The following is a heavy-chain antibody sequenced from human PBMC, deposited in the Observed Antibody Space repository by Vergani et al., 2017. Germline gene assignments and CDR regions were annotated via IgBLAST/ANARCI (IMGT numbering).Heavy chain of an antibody. CDR2: ITGSGGRI. J-gene: IGHJ2*01. Sequence: EVQLLESGGDLVQPGGSLRLSCTASGFIFSTYAMNWVRQTPGKGLEWVATITGSGGRINYADSVKGRFTISRDNSKNTVSLQMNSLRAEDTAIYYCVKDNDYDADGPFDLWGRGTLVTVSS. CDR3: VKDNDYDADGPFDL. CDR1: GFIFSTYA. V-gene: IGHV3-23*01. D-gene: IGHD3-16*01.